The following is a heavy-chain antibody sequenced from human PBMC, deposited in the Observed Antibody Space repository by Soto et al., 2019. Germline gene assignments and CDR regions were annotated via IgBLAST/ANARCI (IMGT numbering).Heavy chain of an antibody. CDR3: AKAPGRATILTGPISYFDY. J-gene: IGHJ4*02. Sequence: GGSLRLSCAASGFTFSSYGMHWVRQAPGKGLEWVAVISFDGSNKYYADSVKGRFTISRDNSKNTLYLQMNSLRAEDTAMFYCAKAPGRATILTGPISYFDYWGQGTLVTVSS. V-gene: IGHV3-30*18. CDR2: ISFDGSNK. D-gene: IGHD5-12*01. CDR1: GFTFSSYG.